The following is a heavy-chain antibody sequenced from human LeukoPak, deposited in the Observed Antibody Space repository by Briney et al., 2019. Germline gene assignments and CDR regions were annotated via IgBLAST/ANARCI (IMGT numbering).Heavy chain of an antibody. V-gene: IGHV3-7*01. D-gene: IGHD6-13*01. J-gene: IGHJ3*02. CDR3: ARDQGSSWYKADGFNT. CDR1: GFTFSSYW. CDR2: IEQDGSEK. Sequence: PGGSLRLSCAASGFTFSSYWMTWVRQAPGKGLEWVANIEQDGSEKNYVDSVKGRFTISRDNAKNSLYLQMISLRAEDTAVYYCARDQGSSWYKADGFNTWGQGTMVTVSS.